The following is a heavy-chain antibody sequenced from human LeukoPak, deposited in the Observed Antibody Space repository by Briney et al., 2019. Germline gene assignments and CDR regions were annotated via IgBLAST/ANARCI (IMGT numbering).Heavy chain of an antibody. Sequence: SETLSLTCAVYGGSFSGYYWSWIRQPPGKGLEWIGEINHSGSTNYNPSLKSRVTISVDTSKNQFSLKLSSVTAADTAVYYCARLPRRRNHDYYYYGMDVWGQGTTVTVSS. V-gene: IGHV4-34*01. D-gene: IGHD1-14*01. CDR3: ARLPRRRNHDYYYYGMDV. CDR1: GGSFSGYY. CDR2: INHSGST. J-gene: IGHJ6*02.